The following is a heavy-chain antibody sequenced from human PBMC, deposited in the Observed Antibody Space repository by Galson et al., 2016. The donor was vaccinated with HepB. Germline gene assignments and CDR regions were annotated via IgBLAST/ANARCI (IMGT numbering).Heavy chain of an antibody. J-gene: IGHJ2*01. V-gene: IGHV4-38-2*01. Sequence: SETLSLTCAVSGYSISSGYYWGWIRQPPGKGLEWIGSLFHDGSTFHSPSPRSRVTMSVDTSKNQFTLDLNFVTAADTAVYYCARVYGGWFFDVWGRGTLVTVSS. CDR1: GYSISSGYY. D-gene: IGHD3-10*01. CDR2: LFHDGST. CDR3: ARVYGGWFFDV.